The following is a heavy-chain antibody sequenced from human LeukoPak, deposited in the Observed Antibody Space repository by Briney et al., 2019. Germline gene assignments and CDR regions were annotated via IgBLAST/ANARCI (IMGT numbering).Heavy chain of an antibody. CDR2: IIPIFGTA. J-gene: IGHJ6*03. D-gene: IGHD1-26*01. Sequence: ASVKVSCKASGGTFSSYAISWVRQAPGQGLEWMGGIIPIFGTANYAQKFQGRVTITADKSTSTAYMELSSLRSEDTAVYYCARSGSSDYYYYYMDVWGKGTTVTVSS. V-gene: IGHV1-69*06. CDR3: ARSGSSDYYYYYMDV. CDR1: GGTFSSYA.